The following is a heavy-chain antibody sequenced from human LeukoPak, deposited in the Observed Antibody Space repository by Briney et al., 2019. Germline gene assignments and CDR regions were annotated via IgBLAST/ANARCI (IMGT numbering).Heavy chain of an antibody. V-gene: IGHV3-48*03. Sequence: PGGSLRLSCAASEFTFSSYEMNWVRQAPGKGLEWVSYISSFGSTIYYADSVQGRFTISRDNAKNSLFLQMNSLRAEDTAVYYCAREGKRSSGYYRTFDYWGQGTLVTVSS. CDR2: ISSFGSTI. J-gene: IGHJ4*02. CDR1: EFTFSSYE. CDR3: AREGKRSSGYYRTFDY. D-gene: IGHD3-22*01.